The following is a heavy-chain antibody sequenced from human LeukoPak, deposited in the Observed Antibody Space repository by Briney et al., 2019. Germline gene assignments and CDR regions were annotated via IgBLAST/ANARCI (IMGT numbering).Heavy chain of an antibody. CDR1: GFTFSSYA. Sequence: PGRSLRLSCAAPGFTFSSYAMSWVRQAPGKGLEWVSAISGSGGSTYYADSVKGRFTISRDNSKNTLYLQMNSLRAEDTAVYYCARHGHDYGDYDYYFDYWGQGTLVTVSS. CDR2: ISGSGGST. D-gene: IGHD4-17*01. V-gene: IGHV3-23*01. J-gene: IGHJ4*02. CDR3: ARHGHDYGDYDYYFDY.